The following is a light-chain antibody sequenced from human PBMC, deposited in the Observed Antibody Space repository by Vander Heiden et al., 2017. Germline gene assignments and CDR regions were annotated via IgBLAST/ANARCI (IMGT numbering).Light chain of an antibody. J-gene: IGKJ4*01. CDR1: QSVSSY. V-gene: IGKV3-11*01. Sequence: EIVFTQSPAPLSLSPGERATLSCRASQSVSSYLAWYQQKPGQAPRLLIYDASNRATGIPARFSGSGSGTDFTLTISSLEPEDFAVYYCQQRSNWPLTFGGGTKVEIK. CDR2: DAS. CDR3: QQRSNWPLT.